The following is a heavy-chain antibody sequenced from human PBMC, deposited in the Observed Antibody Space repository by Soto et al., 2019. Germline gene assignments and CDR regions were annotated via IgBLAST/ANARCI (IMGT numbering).Heavy chain of an antibody. Sequence: QVQLQESGPGLVKPSQTLSLTCTVSGGSINTGGYYWGWIRHLPGEGLEWIGHIFYTGTAYYHPSLRSRVTVSIDTSANQFSLHMYSVTAADTAMYYCARRLDDTPETFFNWFDPWGQGILVTVSS. CDR1: GGSINTGGYY. V-gene: IGHV4-31*03. J-gene: IGHJ5*02. D-gene: IGHD2-15*01. CDR3: ARRLDDTPETFFNWFDP. CDR2: IFYTGTA.